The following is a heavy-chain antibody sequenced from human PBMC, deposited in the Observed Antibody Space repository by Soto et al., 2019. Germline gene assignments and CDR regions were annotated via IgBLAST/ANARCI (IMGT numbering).Heavy chain of an antibody. CDR3: GKVLIGATRHTDVDS. J-gene: IGHJ4*02. Sequence: QVQLQESGPGLLKPLETLSLTCTVSGVSLNSGHYYWVWIRQSPGKGLAWIASIYYDESTYYNPSLKSRVTISTDKPKNQFSLTLKSVTAADTAVYYCGKVLIGATRHTDVDSWGQGAPVTVSS. V-gene: IGHV4-39*01. CDR1: GVSLNSGHYY. CDR2: IYYDEST. D-gene: IGHD2-15*01.